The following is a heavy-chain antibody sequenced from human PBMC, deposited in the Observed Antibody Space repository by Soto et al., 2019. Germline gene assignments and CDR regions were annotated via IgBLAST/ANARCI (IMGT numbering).Heavy chain of an antibody. CDR2: ISYDGSNK. CDR1: GFTFSSYA. CDR3: AREGSGWYLRSAVKQDAFDI. V-gene: IGHV3-30-3*01. J-gene: IGHJ3*02. D-gene: IGHD6-19*01. Sequence: PGGSLGLSCAASGFTFSSYAMHWVRQAPGKGLEWVAVISYDGSNKYYADSVKGRFTISRDNSKNTLYLQMNSLRAEDTAVYYCAREGSGWYLRSAVKQDAFDIWGQGTMVTVSS.